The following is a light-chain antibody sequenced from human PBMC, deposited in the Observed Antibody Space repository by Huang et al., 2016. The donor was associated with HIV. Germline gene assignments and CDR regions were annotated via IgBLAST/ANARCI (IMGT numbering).Light chain of an antibody. Sequence: EIVMTQSPATLSASPGERATLSCRASQSVSANLAWYQQKPCQAPRLLIYASSTRVTGMPARFSGSGSGTLFTLTISSLESEDFALYFCQQYNKWPLTFAGGTRVEIK. J-gene: IGKJ4*01. CDR1: QSVSAN. CDR3: QQYNKWPLT. CDR2: ASS. V-gene: IGKV3-15*01.